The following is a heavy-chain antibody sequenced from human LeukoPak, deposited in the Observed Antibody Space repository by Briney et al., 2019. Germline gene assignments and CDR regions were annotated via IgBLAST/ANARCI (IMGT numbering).Heavy chain of an antibody. CDR1: GFTFSSYS. CDR3: ASPNWDTAMDHFDY. Sequence: GGSLRLSCAASGFTFSSYSMNWVRQAPGKGLEWVSYISSSSSTIYYADSVKGRFTISRDNAKNSLYLQMNSLRAEDTAVYYCASPNWDTAMDHFDYWGQGTLVTVSS. J-gene: IGHJ4*02. V-gene: IGHV3-48*04. CDR2: ISSSSSTI. D-gene: IGHD5-18*01.